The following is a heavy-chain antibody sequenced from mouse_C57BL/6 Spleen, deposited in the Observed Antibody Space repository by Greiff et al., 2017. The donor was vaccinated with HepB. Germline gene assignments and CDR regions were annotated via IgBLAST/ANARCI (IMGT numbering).Heavy chain of an antibody. V-gene: IGHV5-16*01. Sequence: EVKLVESEGGLVQPGSSMKLSCTASGFTFSDYYMAWVRQVPEKGLEWVANINYDGSSTYYLDSLKSRFIISRDKAKNILSLQMSSLKSEDTATYYCARGLLRGGYYFDYWGQGTTLTVSS. CDR3: ARGLLRGGYYFDY. J-gene: IGHJ2*01. D-gene: IGHD1-1*01. CDR1: GFTFSDYY. CDR2: INYDGSST.